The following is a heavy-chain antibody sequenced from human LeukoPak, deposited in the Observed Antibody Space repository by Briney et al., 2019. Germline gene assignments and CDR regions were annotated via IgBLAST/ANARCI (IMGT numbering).Heavy chain of an antibody. CDR2: INPNSGGT. Sequence: ASVKVSCKASDYTFTSYGISWVRQAPGQGLEWMGWINPNSGGTNYAQKFQGRVTMTRDTSISTAYMELSRLRSDDTAVYYCARESYCGGDCYPDYWGQGTLVTVSS. V-gene: IGHV1-2*02. J-gene: IGHJ4*02. CDR3: ARESYCGGDCYPDY. D-gene: IGHD2-21*01. CDR1: DYTFTSYG.